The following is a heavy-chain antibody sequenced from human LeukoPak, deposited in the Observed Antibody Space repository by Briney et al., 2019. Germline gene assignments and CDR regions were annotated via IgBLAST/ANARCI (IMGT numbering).Heavy chain of an antibody. CDR1: GFTFSTYG. J-gene: IGHJ4*02. Sequence: GGSLRLSCAASGFTFSTYGMHWVRQAPGKGLEWVAVILYDGSNEYYADSVKGRFTISRDNSKNTLYLQMSSLRAEDTAVYYCARDGYSSGYGQTTKSRPSDYWGQGTLVTVSS. D-gene: IGHD6-19*01. V-gene: IGHV3-30*03. CDR2: ILYDGSNE. CDR3: ARDGYSSGYGQTTKSRPSDY.